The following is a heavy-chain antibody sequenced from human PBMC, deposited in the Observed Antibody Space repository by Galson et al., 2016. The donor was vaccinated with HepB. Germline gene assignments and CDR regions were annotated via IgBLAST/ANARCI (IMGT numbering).Heavy chain of an antibody. CDR3: ARRRYSSGWYLGLNNWFDP. Sequence: SETLSLTCAVFGGSFSGYYWSWIRQSPRKGLEWIGEINHSGRTNYNPSLKSRITLSVDTSRNLFSLKLNSVTAADTAVYYCARRRYSSGWYLGLNNWFDPWGQGTLVTVSS. J-gene: IGHJ5*02. V-gene: IGHV4-34*01. CDR2: INHSGRT. D-gene: IGHD6-13*01. CDR1: GGSFSGYY.